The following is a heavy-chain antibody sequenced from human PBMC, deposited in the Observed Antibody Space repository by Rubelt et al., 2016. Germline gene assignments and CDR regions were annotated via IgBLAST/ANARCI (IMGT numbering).Heavy chain of an antibody. CDR1: GFSFRTYS. CDR3: AVGWVSLNN. J-gene: IGHJ4*02. CDR2: IKSDGSTT. V-gene: IGHV3-74*02. Sequence: EVQLVESGGGLVQPGGSLRLSCGASGFSFRTYSMNWVRQAPGKGLVWVSRIKSDGSTTSYADSVKGRVTISRDNAKNTRDLQMNSLRAAATAVYYCAVGWVSLNNWGQAALVTVSS. D-gene: IGHD1-26*01.